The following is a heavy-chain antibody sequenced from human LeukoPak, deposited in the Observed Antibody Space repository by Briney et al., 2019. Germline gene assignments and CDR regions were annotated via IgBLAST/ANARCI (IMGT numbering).Heavy chain of an antibody. J-gene: IGHJ4*02. CDR2: IYYSGST. V-gene: IGHV4-59*01. Sequence: PSETLSLTCTVSGGSISSYYWSWIRQPPGKGLEWIGYIYYSGSTNYNPSLKSRVTISVDTSKNQFSLKLSSVTAADTAVYYCARGFGDYVYHFDYWGQGTLVTVSS. CDR3: ARGFGDYVYHFDY. D-gene: IGHD4-17*01. CDR1: GGSISSYY.